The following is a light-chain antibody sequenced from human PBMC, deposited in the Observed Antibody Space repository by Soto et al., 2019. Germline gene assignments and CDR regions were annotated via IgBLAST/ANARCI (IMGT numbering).Light chain of an antibody. Sequence: EIVLTQSPGTLSLSPGERATLSCRASQSVSDSSLAWYHQKPGQAPRLLIYGASRRATGIPDTFSGSGSGTDFTLTMSRLQPEDFAVYYCQLYGDSPMYTFGQGTKLEIK. J-gene: IGKJ2*01. CDR1: QSVSDSS. CDR3: QLYGDSPMYT. V-gene: IGKV3-20*01. CDR2: GAS.